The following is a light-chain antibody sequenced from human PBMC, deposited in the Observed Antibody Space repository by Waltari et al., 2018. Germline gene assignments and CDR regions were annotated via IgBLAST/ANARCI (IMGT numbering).Light chain of an antibody. CDR2: KIS. CDR1: QSLVPSDGNTY. V-gene: IGKV2-24*01. Sequence: DIVMTQTPLSSTVTLGQPASISCRSSQSLVPSDGNTYLSWLQQRPGQPPRVLIYKISNRFSGVPDRFSGSGAGTDFTLKISRVEAEDVGVYYCMQATQLLSFGGGTKVEIK. CDR3: MQATQLLS. J-gene: IGKJ4*01.